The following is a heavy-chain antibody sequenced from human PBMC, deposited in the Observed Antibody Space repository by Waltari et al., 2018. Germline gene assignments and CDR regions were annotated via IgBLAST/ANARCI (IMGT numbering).Heavy chain of an antibody. CDR1: GFSLSTNGEG. V-gene: IGHV2-5*01. D-gene: IGHD3-22*01. CDR3: AHIFSSSAAYFDY. J-gene: IGHJ4*02. Sequence: QITLKESGPTLVKPTQTLTLTCSFSGFSLSTNGEGVGWIRQPPGKALGWLGLIYWTDGKAYKPSLESRRTFTKDTSKNQVVLKMTDIDAVDTATYYGAHIFSSSAAYFDYWGQGTLVTVS. CDR2: IYWTDGK.